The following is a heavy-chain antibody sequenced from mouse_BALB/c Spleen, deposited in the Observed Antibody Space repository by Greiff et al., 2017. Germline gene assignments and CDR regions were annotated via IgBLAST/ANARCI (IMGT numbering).Heavy chain of an antibody. CDR2: ISYDGSN. J-gene: IGHJ2*01. CDR3: AREALYGNFDY. CDR1: GYSITSGYY. D-gene: IGHD2-1*01. Sequence: EVKLQESGPGLVKPSQSLSLTCSVTGYSITSGYYWNWIRQFPGNKLEWMGYISYDGSNNYNPSLKNRISITRDTSKNQFFLKLNSVTTEDTATYYCAREALYGNFDYWGQGTTLTVSS. V-gene: IGHV3-6*02.